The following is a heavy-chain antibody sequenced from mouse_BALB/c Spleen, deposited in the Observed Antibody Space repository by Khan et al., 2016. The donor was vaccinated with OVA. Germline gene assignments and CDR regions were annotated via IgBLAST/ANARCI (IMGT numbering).Heavy chain of an antibody. Sequence: QVQLQQSGAELAKPGASVKMSCKASGYTFTSYWMHWVKQRPGQGLEWIGYINPSTGDTEYNQKFKDKATLTADKSSSTAYMQLTSLTSEDCAVYYCARCGLYYYGSRGDAMDYWGQGTTVTLAS. J-gene: IGHJ4*01. CDR2: INPSTGDT. V-gene: IGHV1-7*01. CDR3: ARCGLYYYGSRGDAMDY. D-gene: IGHD1-1*01. CDR1: GYTFTSYW.